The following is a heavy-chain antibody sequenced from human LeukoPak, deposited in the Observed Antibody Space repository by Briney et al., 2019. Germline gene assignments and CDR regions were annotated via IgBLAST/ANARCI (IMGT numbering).Heavy chain of an antibody. CDR2: IYHNGST. CDR3: ARRTALDIAAAGRPLDY. CDR1: GGSISSSNW. J-gene: IGHJ4*02. V-gene: IGHV4-4*02. D-gene: IGHD6-13*01. Sequence: SETLSLTCAVSGGSISSSNWWSWVRQPPGKGLYWIGEIYHNGSTNYNPSLKSRVTISVDTSKNQFSLKLSSVTAADTAVYYCARRTALDIAAAGRPLDYWGQGTLVTVSS.